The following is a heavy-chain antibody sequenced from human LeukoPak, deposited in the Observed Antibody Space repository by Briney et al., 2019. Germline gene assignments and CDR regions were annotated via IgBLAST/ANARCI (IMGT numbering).Heavy chain of an antibody. CDR2: ISYDGSNK. V-gene: IGHV3-30-3*01. J-gene: IGHJ4*02. CDR1: GFTFSNYA. Sequence: GGSLRLSCAASGFTFSNYAMSWVRQAPGKGLEWVAVISYDGSNKYYADSVKGRFTISRDNSKNTLYLQMNSLRAEDTAVYYCARVGNVGYQLLPFDYWGQGTLVTVSS. D-gene: IGHD2-2*01. CDR3: ARVGNVGYQLLPFDY.